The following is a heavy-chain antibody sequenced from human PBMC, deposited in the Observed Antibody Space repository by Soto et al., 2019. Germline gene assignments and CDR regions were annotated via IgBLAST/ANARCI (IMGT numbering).Heavy chain of an antibody. D-gene: IGHD2-21*02. Sequence: PSQTLSLTCAISGDSVSSNSAAWNWIRQSPSRGLEWLGRTYYRSKWYNDYAVSVKSRITINPDTSKNQFSLQLNSVTPEDTAVYYCARDYCGGDCYSTPPPWFDPWGQGTLVTVSS. CDR3: ARDYCGGDCYSTPPPWFDP. V-gene: IGHV6-1*01. CDR2: TYYRSKWYN. J-gene: IGHJ5*02. CDR1: GDSVSSNSAA.